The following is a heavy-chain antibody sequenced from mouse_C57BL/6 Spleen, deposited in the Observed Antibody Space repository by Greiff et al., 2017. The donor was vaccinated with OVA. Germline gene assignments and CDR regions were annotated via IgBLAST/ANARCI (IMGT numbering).Heavy chain of an antibody. CDR1: GFTFSDYG. J-gene: IGHJ4*01. CDR3: ARGAYYDYPYAMDY. D-gene: IGHD2-4*01. Sequence: DVKLVESGGGLVKPGGSLKLSCAASGFTFSDYGMHWVRQAPEKGLEWVAYISSGSSTIYYADTVKGRFTISRDNAKNTLFLQMTSLRSEDTAMYYCARGAYYDYPYAMDYWGQGTSVTVSS. CDR2: ISSGSSTI. V-gene: IGHV5-17*01.